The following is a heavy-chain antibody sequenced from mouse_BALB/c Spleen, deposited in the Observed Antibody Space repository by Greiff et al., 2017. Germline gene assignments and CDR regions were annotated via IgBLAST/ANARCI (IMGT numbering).Heavy chain of an antibody. J-gene: IGHJ2*01. CDR2: INPSTGYT. D-gene: IGHD1-1*02. CDR1: GYTFTSYW. V-gene: IGHV1-7*01. Sequence: VQLQQSGAELAKPGASVKMSCKASGYTFTSYWMHWVKQRPGQGLEWIGYINPSTGYTEYNQKFKDKATLTADKSSSTAYMQLSSLTSEDSAVYYCARGGNFDYWGQGTTLTVSS. CDR3: ARGGNFDY.